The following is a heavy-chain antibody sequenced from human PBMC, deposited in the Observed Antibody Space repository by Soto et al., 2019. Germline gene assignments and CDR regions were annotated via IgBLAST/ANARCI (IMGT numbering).Heavy chain of an antibody. V-gene: IGHV3-23*05. J-gene: IGHJ4*02. CDR1: GFTFSSFA. CDR3: ARGYSYTQPVFDY. D-gene: IGHD5-18*01. CDR2: IYSSGST. Sequence: PGESLKISCAASGFTFSSFAMTWVRQAPGKGLEWVSFIYSSGSTYYADSVKGRFTISRDNFKNTLYLQMNSLRAEDTAVYYCARGYSYTQPVFDYWGLGTLVTVSS.